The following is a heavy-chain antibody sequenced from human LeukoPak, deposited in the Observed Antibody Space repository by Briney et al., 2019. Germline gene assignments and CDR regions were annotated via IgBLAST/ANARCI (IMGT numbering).Heavy chain of an antibody. D-gene: IGHD3-10*01. Sequence: PGGSLRLSCAASGFTFSSYSMNWVRQAPGKGLEWVSSISSSSSYIYYADSVKGRFTISRDNAKNSLYLQMNSLRAEDTAVYYCARASGDMMVLNWFDPWGQGTLVTVSS. CDR2: ISSSSSYI. CDR3: ARASGDMMVLNWFDP. CDR1: GFTFSSYS. J-gene: IGHJ5*02. V-gene: IGHV3-21*01.